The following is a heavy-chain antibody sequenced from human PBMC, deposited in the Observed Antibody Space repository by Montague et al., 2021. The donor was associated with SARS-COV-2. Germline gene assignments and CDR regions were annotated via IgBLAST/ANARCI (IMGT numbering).Heavy chain of an antibody. V-gene: IGHV4-39*02. CDR3: VRGAEEAHFAMDV. CDR1: GGFISDSYY. Sequence: ETLSLTCILSGGFISDSYYWAWIRQAPGKGLEWLGSLYRSGSVYSNPSLKSRVSISVDKSKNHFSLRLTSATAAETAVYYCVRGAEEAHFAMDVWGQGTTVTVSS. J-gene: IGHJ6*02. D-gene: IGHD3-10*01. CDR2: LYRSGSV.